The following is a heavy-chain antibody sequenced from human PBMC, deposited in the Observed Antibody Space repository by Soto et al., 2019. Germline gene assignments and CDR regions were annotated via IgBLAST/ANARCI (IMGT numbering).Heavy chain of an antibody. CDR3: AIGGWRIFDI. CDR2: FYYSGST. Sequence: SETLSLTCTVSGGSISSYYWSWVRQPPGKGLEWIGYFYYSGSTNYNPSLKSRVTISVDTSKNQFSLKLSSVTAADTAVYYCAIGGWRIFDIWGQGTMVT. J-gene: IGHJ3*02. D-gene: IGHD3-3*01. CDR1: GGSISSYY. V-gene: IGHV4-59*01.